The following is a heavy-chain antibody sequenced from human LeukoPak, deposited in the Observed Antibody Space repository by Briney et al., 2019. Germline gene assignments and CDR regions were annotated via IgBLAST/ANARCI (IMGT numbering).Heavy chain of an antibody. CDR1: GFTFNNYA. V-gene: IGHV3-23*01. D-gene: IGHD3-22*01. J-gene: IGHJ4*02. CDR3: AEEGTLHFYNSYYFDY. CDR2: VSSGGST. Sequence: GGSLRLSCAASGFTFNNYAMSWVRLAPGKGLEWVSVVSSGGSTYYADSVKGRFTISRDNSKNTLYLQMNSLRAEDTAIYYCAEEGTLHFYNSYYFDYWGQGTLVTVSS.